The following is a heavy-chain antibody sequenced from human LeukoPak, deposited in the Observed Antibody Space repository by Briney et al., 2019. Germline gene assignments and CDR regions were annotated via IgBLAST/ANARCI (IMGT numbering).Heavy chain of an antibody. CDR3: ARDLSLDYDILTGTFDY. J-gene: IGHJ4*02. V-gene: IGHV3-21*01. D-gene: IGHD3-9*01. CDR1: GFTFSSYS. CDR2: ISSSSSYI. Sequence: GGSLRLSCAASGFTFSSYSMNWVRQAPGKGPEWVSSISSSSSYIYYADSVKGRFTISRDNAKNSLYLQMNSLRAEDTAVYYCARDLSLDYDILTGTFDYWGQGTLVTVSS.